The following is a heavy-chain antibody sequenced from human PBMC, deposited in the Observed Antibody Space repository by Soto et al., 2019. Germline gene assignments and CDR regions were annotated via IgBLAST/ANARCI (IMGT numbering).Heavy chain of an antibody. J-gene: IGHJ4*02. Sequence: QVHLVQSGAEVKKPGCSVKVSCKASGGTFSSYAVSWVRQAPGQGLEWMGGIIPIFGTANYAQKFQGRVTMSADESTSIAYMALSSLRSEDTAVYYCAIDTVSTDGGHFDYCGQGTLVTVSA. CDR2: IIPIFGTA. CDR1: GGTFSSYA. V-gene: IGHV1-69*01. CDR3: AIDTVSTDGGHFDY. D-gene: IGHD3-16*01.